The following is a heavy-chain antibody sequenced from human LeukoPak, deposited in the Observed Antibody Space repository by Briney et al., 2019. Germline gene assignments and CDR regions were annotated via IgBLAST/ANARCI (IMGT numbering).Heavy chain of an antibody. Sequence: SETLSLTCTVSGGSISSSSYYWGWIRQPPGKGLEWIGSIYYSGSTYYNPSLKSRVTISVDTSKNQFSLKLSSVTAADTAVYYCARVIFSGTDTVIATAYFDNWGQGTLVTVSS. CDR2: IYYSGST. CDR3: ARVIFSGTDTVIATAYFDN. J-gene: IGHJ4*02. D-gene: IGHD2-21*02. CDR1: GGSISSSSYY. V-gene: IGHV4-39*07.